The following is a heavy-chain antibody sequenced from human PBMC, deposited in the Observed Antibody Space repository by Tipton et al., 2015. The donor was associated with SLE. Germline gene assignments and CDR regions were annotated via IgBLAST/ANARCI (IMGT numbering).Heavy chain of an antibody. Sequence: TLSLTCTVSGGSISSYYWSWIRQPPGKGLVWFGFIYTSGSTNYNPSPKSRVTISVDTSKNQFSRKLSSVTAADTAVYYCARDFRYCSGGSCSYYFYYWGQGTLVTVSS. D-gene: IGHD2-15*01. CDR3: ARDFRYCSGGSCSYYFYY. V-gene: IGHV4-4*08. J-gene: IGHJ4*02. CDR1: GGSISSYY. CDR2: IYTSGST.